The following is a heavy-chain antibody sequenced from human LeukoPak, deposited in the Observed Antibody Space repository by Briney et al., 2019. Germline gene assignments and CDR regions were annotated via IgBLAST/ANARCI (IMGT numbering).Heavy chain of an antibody. J-gene: IGHJ6*03. Sequence: SETLSLTCTVSGGSISSYYWSWIRQPPGKGLEWIGYIYYSGSTNYNPSLKSRVTISVDTSKNQFSLKLSSVTAADTAVYYCARHIGFGPYYYYMDVWGKGTTATISS. CDR3: ARHIGFGPYYYYMDV. V-gene: IGHV4-59*08. CDR2: IYYSGST. D-gene: IGHD3-10*01. CDR1: GGSISSYY.